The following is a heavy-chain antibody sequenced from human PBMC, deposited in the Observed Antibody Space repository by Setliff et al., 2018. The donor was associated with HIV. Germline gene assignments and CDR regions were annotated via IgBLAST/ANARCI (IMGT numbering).Heavy chain of an antibody. J-gene: IGHJ4*02. CDR1: GFNFLAHW. Sequence: LKISCQCSGFNFLAHWIGWVRQVPEKGLEWMGIVYPGDSDTRYNPSSEGQVTVSADKTITTAYLQLTSLKASDTAMYFCARLPYYVSGGVFDHWGKGTLVTVSS. CDR2: VYPGDSDT. V-gene: IGHV5-51*01. D-gene: IGHD3-10*01. CDR3: ARLPYYVSGGVFDH.